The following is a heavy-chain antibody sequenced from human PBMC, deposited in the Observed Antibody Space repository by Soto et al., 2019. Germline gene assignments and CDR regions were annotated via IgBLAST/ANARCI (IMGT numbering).Heavy chain of an antibody. CDR1: GFTFSSYA. CDR3: AKAPGDYDFWSGYYYGMDV. D-gene: IGHD3-3*01. J-gene: IGHJ6*02. CDR2: ISGSGGST. V-gene: IGHV3-23*01. Sequence: GGSLRLSCAASGFTFSSYAMSWVRQAPGKGLEWVSAISGSGGSTYYADSVKGRFTISRDNSKNTLYLQMNSLRAEDTAVYYCAKAPGDYDFWSGYYYGMDVWGQGTTVTVYS.